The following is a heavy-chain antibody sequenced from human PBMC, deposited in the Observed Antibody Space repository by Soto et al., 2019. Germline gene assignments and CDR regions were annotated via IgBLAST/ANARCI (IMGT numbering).Heavy chain of an antibody. CDR2: IRSKTYGRTT. J-gene: IGHJ6*02. Sequence: GGSLRLSCSSSGLTFGDSAMSWFRQAPGKGLEWVGFIRSKTYGRTTEYAASVKGRFTISRDDSKSIAYLQMNSLKTEDTAVYYCAQGGYYYDSIFFFTVDSFYYDILFLGQATTVTVPS. CDR3: AQGGYYYDSIFFFTVDSFYYDILF. CDR1: GLTFGDSA. V-gene: IGHV3-49*03. D-gene: IGHD3-22*01.